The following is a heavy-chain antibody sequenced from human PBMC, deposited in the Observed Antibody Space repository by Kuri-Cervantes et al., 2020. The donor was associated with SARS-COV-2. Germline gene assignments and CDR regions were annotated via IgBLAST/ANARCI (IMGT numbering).Heavy chain of an antibody. J-gene: IGHJ4*02. D-gene: IGHD1-14*01. CDR2: INPNSGGT. CDR1: GYTFTSYG. CDR3: ARDRPSTGHDY. V-gene: IGHV1-2*04. Sequence: ASVKVSCKASGYTFTSYGISWVRQAPGQGLEWMGWINPNSGGTNYAQKFQGWVTMTRDTSISTAYMELRSLRSDDTAVYYCARDRPSTGHDYWGQGTLVTVSS.